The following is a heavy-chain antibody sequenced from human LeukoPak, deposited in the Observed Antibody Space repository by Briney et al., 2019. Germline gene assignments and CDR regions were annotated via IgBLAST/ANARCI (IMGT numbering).Heavy chain of an antibody. D-gene: IGHD3-22*01. J-gene: IGHJ4*02. CDR1: GFTFTNYW. V-gene: IGHV3-7*04. CDR2: IKQDRSEK. Sequence: GGSLRLSCAASGFTFTNYWMSWVRQAPGKGLELVANIKQDRSEKYYVDSVKGRFTISRDNAKNSLYLQMNSLRAEDTAVYYCARGYDSSGYYPDYWGQGTLATVSS. CDR3: ARGYDSSGYYPDY.